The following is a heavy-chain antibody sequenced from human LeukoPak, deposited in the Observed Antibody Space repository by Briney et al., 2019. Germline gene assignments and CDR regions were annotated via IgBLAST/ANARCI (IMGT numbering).Heavy chain of an antibody. V-gene: IGHV3-23*01. J-gene: IGHJ4*02. Sequence: GGSLSLSCAASGFTLSSYAMNWVRQASGKGLEWVSGSSGSGSAYYADSVKGRFSISRDKSKNTVYLQMDSLRAEDTAVYYCAKRGAEVGASVAPGDYWGQGTLLTVSS. D-gene: IGHD1-26*01. CDR1: GFTLSSYA. CDR2: SSGSGSA. CDR3: AKRGAEVGASVAPGDY.